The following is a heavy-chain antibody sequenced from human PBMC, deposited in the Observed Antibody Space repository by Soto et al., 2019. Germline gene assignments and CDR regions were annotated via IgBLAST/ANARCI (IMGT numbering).Heavy chain of an antibody. CDR1: GYTFTTYY. V-gene: IGHV1-46*04. Sequence: QMYLVQSGAEVKKPGASVKVSCKASGYTFTTYYIYWVRQAPGQGLEWMGMINPSGGTTNYAQKLQGRVTMTRDTSTSTVYMELSSLRSDDTGVYYCAREVTVTKDYYNGRDVWGQGTTVTVSS. D-gene: IGHD4-17*01. CDR2: INPSGGTT. J-gene: IGHJ6*02. CDR3: AREVTVTKDYYNGRDV.